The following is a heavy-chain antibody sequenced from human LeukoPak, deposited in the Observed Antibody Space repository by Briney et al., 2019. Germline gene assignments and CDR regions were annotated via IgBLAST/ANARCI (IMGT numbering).Heavy chain of an antibody. CDR2: IYYSGST. D-gene: IGHD5-18*01. CDR3: ASFYTAMGPNYYFDY. Sequence: SETLSLTCTVYGGSISSSSYYWGWIRQPPGKGLEWIGSIYYSGSTYYNPSLKSRVTISVDTSKNQFSLKLSSVTAADTAVHYCASFYTAMGPNYYFDYWGQGTLVTVSS. CDR1: GGSISSSSYY. J-gene: IGHJ4*02. V-gene: IGHV4-39*01.